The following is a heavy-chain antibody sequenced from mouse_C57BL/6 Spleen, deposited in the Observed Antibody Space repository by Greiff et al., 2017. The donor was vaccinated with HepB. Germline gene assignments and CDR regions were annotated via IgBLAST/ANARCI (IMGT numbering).Heavy chain of an antibody. J-gene: IGHJ2*01. CDR1: GYAFSSYW. CDR2: IYPGDGNT. D-gene: IGHD1-1*01. CDR3: ARVYYYGSSHFDY. V-gene: IGHV1-80*01. Sequence: VQLQQSGAELVKPGASVKISCKASGYAFSSYWMNWVKQRPGKGLEWIGQIYPGDGNTNYNGKFKGKATLTADKSSSTAYMQLSSLTSEDSAVYFCARVYYYGSSHFDYWGQGTTLTVSS.